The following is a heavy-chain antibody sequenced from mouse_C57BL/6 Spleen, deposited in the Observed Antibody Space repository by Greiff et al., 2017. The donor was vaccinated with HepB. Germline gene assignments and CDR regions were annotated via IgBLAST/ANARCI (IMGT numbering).Heavy chain of an antibody. CDR1: GFTFSNYW. J-gene: IGHJ2*01. D-gene: IGHD1-1*01. CDR2: IRLKSDNYAT. Sequence: EVKVEESGGGLVQPGGSMKLSCVASGFTFSNYWMNWVRQSPEKGLEWVAQIRLKSDNYATHYAESVKGRFTISRDDSKSSVYLQMNNLRAEDTGIYYCTVSTTVVAYFDYWGQGTTLTVSS. V-gene: IGHV6-3*01. CDR3: TVSTTVVAYFDY.